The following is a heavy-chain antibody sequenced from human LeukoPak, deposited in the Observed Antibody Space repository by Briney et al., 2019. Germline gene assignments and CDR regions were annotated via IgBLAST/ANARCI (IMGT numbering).Heavy chain of an antibody. CDR2: IYYSGST. V-gene: IGHV4-31*03. Sequence: PSETLSLTCTVSGASISSGGYYWTWIRQHPGKGLEWIGYIYYSGSTYYNPSLKSRVTISVDASKDQFSLKLSSVTAADTAVYYCARDNCSGGSCYSDYWGQGTLVTVSS. CDR1: GASISSGGYY. D-gene: IGHD2-15*01. J-gene: IGHJ4*02. CDR3: ARDNCSGGSCYSDY.